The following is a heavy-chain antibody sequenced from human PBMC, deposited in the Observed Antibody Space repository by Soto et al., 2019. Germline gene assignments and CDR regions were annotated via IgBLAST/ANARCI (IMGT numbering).Heavy chain of an antibody. CDR1: GFIFGSYT. D-gene: IGHD2-15*01. CDR3: TVSSLRASDY. CDR2: ISSSSFTL. Sequence: VGSLRLSCAASGFIFGSYTMNWVRQAPGKGLEWVSSISSSSFTLYYADSVKGRFSISRDNAKNTLYLQVSSLKTEDTGVYYCTVSSLRASDYWGQGTLVTVSS. J-gene: IGHJ4*02. V-gene: IGHV3-48*01.